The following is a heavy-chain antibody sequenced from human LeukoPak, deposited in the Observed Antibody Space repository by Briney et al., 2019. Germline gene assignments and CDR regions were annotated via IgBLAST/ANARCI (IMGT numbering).Heavy chain of an antibody. D-gene: IGHD1-26*01. CDR1: GYTFTGYY. CDR3: ARDLPPLGSGSYGLSH. CDR2: INPNSGGT. Sequence: ASVKVSCKASGYTFTGYYMHWVRQAPGQGLGWMGWINPNSGGTNYAQKFQGRVTMTRDTSISTAYMELSRLRSDDTAVYYCARDLPPLGSGSYGLSHWGQGTLVTVSS. J-gene: IGHJ4*02. V-gene: IGHV1-2*02.